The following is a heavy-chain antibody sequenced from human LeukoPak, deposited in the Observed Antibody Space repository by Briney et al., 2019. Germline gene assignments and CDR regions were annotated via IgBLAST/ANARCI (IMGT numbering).Heavy chain of an antibody. CDR2: ISTSGGRT. CDR1: GFTFSSYA. CDR3: VKESGYKGYGDY. V-gene: IGHV3-23*01. Sequence: QPGGSLRLSCAASGFTFSSYAMSWVRQAPGKGPEWVSAISTSGGRTYYADSVKGRFTVSRDDSKNTLYLQMNSLRAEDTAVYYCVKESGYKGYGDYWGQGALVTVSS. D-gene: IGHD5-12*01. J-gene: IGHJ4*02.